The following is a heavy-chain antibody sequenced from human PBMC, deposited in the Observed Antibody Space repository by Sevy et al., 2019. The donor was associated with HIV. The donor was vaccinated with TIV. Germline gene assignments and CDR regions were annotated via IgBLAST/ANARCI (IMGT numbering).Heavy chain of an antibody. J-gene: IGHJ5*02. V-gene: IGHV1-18*01. CDR3: ARDPVTSARSGYYRNWFDP. CDR1: GYAFTSYG. Sequence: ASVKVSCKASGYAFTSYGISWVRQATGQGLEWMGWISAYNGNTNYAQKLQGRVTMTTDTSTSTAYMELRSLRSDDTAVYYCARDPVTSARSGYYRNWFDPWGQGTLVTVSS. CDR2: ISAYNGNT. D-gene: IGHD3-3*01.